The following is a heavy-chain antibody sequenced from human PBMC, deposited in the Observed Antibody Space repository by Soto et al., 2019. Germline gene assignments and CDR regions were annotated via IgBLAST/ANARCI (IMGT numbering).Heavy chain of an antibody. CDR2: ISSSGSTI. D-gene: IGHD3-22*01. V-gene: IGHV3-48*03. J-gene: IGHJ4*02. CDR3: ARDRDYYDSSGYCDY. CDR1: GFTFSSHE. Sequence: GGSLRLSCAASGFTFSSHEMNWVRQAPGKGLEWVSYISSSGSTIYYADSVKGRFTISRDNAKNSLYLQMNSLRAEDTAVYYCARDRDYYDSSGYCDYWGQGTLVTVSS.